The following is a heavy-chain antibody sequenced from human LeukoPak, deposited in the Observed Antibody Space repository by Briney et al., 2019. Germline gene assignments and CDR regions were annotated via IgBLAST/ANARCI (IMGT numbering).Heavy chain of an antibody. CDR2: ISGSGGST. D-gene: IGHD3-22*01. Sequence: GGSLRLSCAASGFTFSSYAMSWVRQAPGKGLQWVSAISGSGGSTFYADSVKGRFTISRDNSKNTLYLQMNSMRAEDTAVYYCAKDSSSGSWCYYMDVWGKGTTVTVSS. CDR1: GFTFSSYA. J-gene: IGHJ6*03. V-gene: IGHV3-23*01. CDR3: AKDSSSGSWCYYMDV.